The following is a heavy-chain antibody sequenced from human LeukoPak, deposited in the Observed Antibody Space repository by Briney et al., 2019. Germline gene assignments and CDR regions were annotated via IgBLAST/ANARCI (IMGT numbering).Heavy chain of an antibody. D-gene: IGHD5-24*01. J-gene: IGHJ4*02. Sequence: GGSLRLSCAASGFTFSNYAMTWVRQAPGKGLEWVSGILQSGDTTYYADSVKGRFTISRDNSQNTLYLQMNSLRVKDTAVYYCAKDAIRGDGYWEFDYWGQGTLVTVSS. CDR2: ILQSGDTT. CDR1: GFTFSNYA. V-gene: IGHV3-23*01. CDR3: AKDAIRGDGYWEFDY.